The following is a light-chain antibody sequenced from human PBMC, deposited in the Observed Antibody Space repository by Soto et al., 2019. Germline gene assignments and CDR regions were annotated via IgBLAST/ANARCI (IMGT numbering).Light chain of an antibody. V-gene: IGLV1-44*01. CDR3: ATWDDSLNAAV. CDR1: TSNIAGNT. J-gene: IGLJ7*01. CDR2: IDD. Sequence: QSALTQPPSLSGTPGQRVTISCSGSTSNIAGNTVHWYQHLPETAPKLLIYIDDQRPSGVPDRFSGSKSGTSASLAISGLQSEDEADYYCATWDDSLNAAVFGGGTKFTV.